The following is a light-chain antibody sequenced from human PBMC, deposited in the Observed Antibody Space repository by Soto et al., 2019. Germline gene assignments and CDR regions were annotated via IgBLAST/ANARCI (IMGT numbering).Light chain of an antibody. CDR2: DAS. CDR1: QAINHS. J-gene: IGKJ4*01. Sequence: DIQMTQSPSSLSASVGDRVTITCQASQAINHSLNWFQMKPWKGPNLLIYDASTFATVVPSRFSGSGSGTHFTLTISSLQPEDTAVYFCQHYDNFPFTFGGGTKVEIK. CDR3: QHYDNFPFT. V-gene: IGKV1-33*01.